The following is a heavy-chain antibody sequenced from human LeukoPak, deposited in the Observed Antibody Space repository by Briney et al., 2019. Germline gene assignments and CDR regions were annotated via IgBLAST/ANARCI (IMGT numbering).Heavy chain of an antibody. Sequence: SETLSLTCAVSGDSISSKWWSWVRKSPGKGLEWIGEIYHSGTTNYNPSLKSRVIISVDTSKNQFSLKLSSVTAADTAVYYCAKHNWKMSNRFDPWGQGTLVTVSS. CDR1: GDSISSKW. J-gene: IGHJ5*02. CDR3: AKHNWKMSNRFDP. V-gene: IGHV4-4*02. D-gene: IGHD1-20*01. CDR2: IYHSGTT.